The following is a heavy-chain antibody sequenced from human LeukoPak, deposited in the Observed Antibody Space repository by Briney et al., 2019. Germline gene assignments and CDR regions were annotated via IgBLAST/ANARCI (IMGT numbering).Heavy chain of an antibody. Sequence: PSETLSLTCTVSGGSISSYYWSWIRQPPGKGLEWIGYIYYSGSTNYNPSLKSRVTISVDTSKNQFSLKLSSVTAADTAVYYCARTGYSSSWYQGAFDYWGQGTLVTVSS. CDR1: GGSISSYY. D-gene: IGHD6-13*01. CDR2: IYYSGST. J-gene: IGHJ4*02. CDR3: ARTGYSSSWYQGAFDY. V-gene: IGHV4-59*01.